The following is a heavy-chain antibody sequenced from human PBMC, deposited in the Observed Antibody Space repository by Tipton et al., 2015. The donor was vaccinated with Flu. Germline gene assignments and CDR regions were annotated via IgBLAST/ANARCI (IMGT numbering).Heavy chain of an antibody. J-gene: IGHJ3*02. CDR3: ARGLTDSYDSSGYYSALDI. V-gene: IGHV4-34*01. CDR1: GGSISSYY. Sequence: TLSLTCTVSGGSISSYYWSWIRQPPGKGLEWIGEINHSGSRNYNPSLKSRVTISVDTSKNQFSLKLSSVTAADTAVYYCARGLTDSYDSSGYYSALDIWGQVTMVTVSS. CDR2: INHSGSR. D-gene: IGHD3-22*01.